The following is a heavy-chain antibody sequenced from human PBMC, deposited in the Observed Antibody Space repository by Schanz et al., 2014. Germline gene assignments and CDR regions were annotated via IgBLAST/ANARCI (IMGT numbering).Heavy chain of an antibody. D-gene: IGHD6-13*01. J-gene: IGHJ4*02. CDR1: GGTFSSYA. Sequence: QVHLVQSGAEVKKPGSPVKVSCKSSGGTFSSYAISWVRQAPGQGLEWMGRIIPILGIANYAQKFQGRVTITADKSTFTAYMDVSSLRSEDTAVYYCASSGAGYSSSWDFDYWGQGTLVTVSS. CDR2: IIPILGIA. V-gene: IGHV1-69*02. CDR3: ASSGAGYSSSWDFDY.